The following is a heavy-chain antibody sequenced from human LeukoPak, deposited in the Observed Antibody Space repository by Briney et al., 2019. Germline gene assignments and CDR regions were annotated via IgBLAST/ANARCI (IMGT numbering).Heavy chain of an antibody. CDR1: GFTFRNHA. D-gene: IGHD6-6*01. CDR2: ISGSINAT. Sequence: GGSLRLSCAASGFTFRNHAMTWVRQAPGKGLEWVSAISGSINATYYVDSVKGRFTISRDNSKNTLYLQMSNLRAEDTAVYFCVKGGQLGYWGQGTLVTVSS. CDR3: VKGGQLGY. V-gene: IGHV3-23*01. J-gene: IGHJ4*02.